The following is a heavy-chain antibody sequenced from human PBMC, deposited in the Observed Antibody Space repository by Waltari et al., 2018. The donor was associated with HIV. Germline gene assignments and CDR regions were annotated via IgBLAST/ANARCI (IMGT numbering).Heavy chain of an antibody. CDR3: TRDGGGHPFVGYGMDV. J-gene: IGHJ6*02. CDR2: IHNDGSST. V-gene: IGHV3-74*01. CDR1: GFTFRTYW. D-gene: IGHD3-16*01. Sequence: EVQLVESGGVLVQPGGSLRLSCAASGFTFRTYWMLWGRKGPGKGLVWVSGIHNDGSSTSYADSVKGRFTISRDNAKNTLFLQMNSLRVEDTAVYYCTRDGGGHPFVGYGMDVWGQGTTVTVSS.